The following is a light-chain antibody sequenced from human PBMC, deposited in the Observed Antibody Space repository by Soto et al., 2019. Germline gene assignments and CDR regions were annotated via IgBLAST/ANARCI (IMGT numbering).Light chain of an antibody. J-gene: IGKJ1*01. CDR3: QQYNNWPLWT. V-gene: IGKV3-15*01. CDR1: QSVSSY. Sequence: EIGLTQSPATLSLSPGERSTLSCRSSQSVSSYLAWYQQKPGQAPRLLIYDASTRATGIPVRFSGSGSGTEFTLTISSLQSEDFAVYYCQQYNNWPLWTFGQGTKVDI. CDR2: DAS.